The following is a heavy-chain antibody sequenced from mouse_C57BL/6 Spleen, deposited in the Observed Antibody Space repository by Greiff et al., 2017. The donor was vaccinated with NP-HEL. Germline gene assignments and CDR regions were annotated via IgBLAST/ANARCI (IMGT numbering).Heavy chain of an antibody. Sequence: QVQLQQSGAELARPGASVKLSCKASGYTFTSYGISWVKQRTGQGLEWIGEIYPRSGNTYYNEKFKGKATLTADKSSSTAYMELRSLTSEDSAVYFCVYYGSSHYAMDYWGQGTSVTVSS. CDR2: IYPRSGNT. CDR3: VYYGSSHYAMDY. J-gene: IGHJ4*01. D-gene: IGHD1-1*01. CDR1: GYTFTSYG. V-gene: IGHV1-81*01.